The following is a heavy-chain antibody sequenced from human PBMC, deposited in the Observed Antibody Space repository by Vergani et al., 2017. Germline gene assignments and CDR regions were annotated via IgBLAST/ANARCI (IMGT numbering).Heavy chain of an antibody. D-gene: IGHD1-1*01. CDR2: INPNSGGT. Sequence: QVQLVQSGAEVKKPGASVKVSCKASGYTFTGYYMHWVRQAPGQGLEWMGWINPNSGGTNYAQKFQGRVTMTRDTSISTAYMELSRLRSEDTAVDYCARLKAGTTSRWFDPWGQGTLVTVSS. V-gene: IGHV1-2*02. CDR1: GYTFTGYY. J-gene: IGHJ5*02. CDR3: ARLKAGTTSRWFDP.